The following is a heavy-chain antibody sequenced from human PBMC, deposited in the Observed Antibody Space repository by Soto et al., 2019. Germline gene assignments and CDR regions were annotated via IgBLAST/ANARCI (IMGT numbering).Heavy chain of an antibody. Sequence: ASVKVSCKASGYTFRSYGISWVRQAPGQGLGWMGWISGYNGNTHYSQKFQGKVTMTTDTSTSTAYMELRNLRSDDTAVYYCAKADSNYAGRFSYYYMDVWGTGTMVTVS. D-gene: IGHD4-4*01. CDR1: GYTFRSYG. CDR3: AKADSNYAGRFSYYYMDV. V-gene: IGHV1-18*01. CDR2: ISGYNGNT. J-gene: IGHJ6*03.